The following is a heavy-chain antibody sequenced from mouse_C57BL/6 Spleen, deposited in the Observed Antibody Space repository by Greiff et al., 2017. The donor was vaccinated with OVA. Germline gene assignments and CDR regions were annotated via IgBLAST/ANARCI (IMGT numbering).Heavy chain of an antibody. CDR2: IDPSDSYT. Sequence: VQLQQPGAELVMPGASVKLSCKASGYTFNSYWMHWVKQRPGQGLEWIGEIDPSDSYTNYNQKLKGKSTLTVAKSASKAYMQLSRLTSEDSAVYYCVRRGTIYYGYGGFAYWGQGTLVTVSA. V-gene: IGHV1-69*01. J-gene: IGHJ3*01. D-gene: IGHD2-2*01. CDR1: GYTFNSYW. CDR3: VRRGTIYYGYGGFAY.